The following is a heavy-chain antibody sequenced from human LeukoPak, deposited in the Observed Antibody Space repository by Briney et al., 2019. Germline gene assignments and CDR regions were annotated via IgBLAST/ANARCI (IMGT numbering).Heavy chain of an antibody. D-gene: IGHD6-19*01. V-gene: IGHV3-49*04. J-gene: IGHJ5*02. CDR1: GFTFGDYA. CDR2: IRSKAYGGTT. CDR3: TRGLGGIVVAGTGWFDP. Sequence: GGSLRLSCLASGFTFGDYAMSWVRQAPGKGLEWVGFIRSKAYGGTTEYVASVKGRFSISRDESKSIAYLQMNNLKTEDTAVYFCTRGLGGIVVAGTGWFDPWGQGTLVTVSS.